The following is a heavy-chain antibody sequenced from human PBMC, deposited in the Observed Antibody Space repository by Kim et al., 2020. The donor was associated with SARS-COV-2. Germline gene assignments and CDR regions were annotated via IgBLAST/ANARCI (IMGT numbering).Heavy chain of an antibody. V-gene: IGHV3-74*01. CDR3: ARSRSAVYDI. Sequence: GGSLRLSCTASGFTFSTSWIHWVRQAPGKGLVWVSRIGSDGSITSYADSVKGRFTISRDNTKNTLYLQMNSLRAEDTAVYYCARSRSAVYDIWGQGTMVTVSS. CDR1: GFTFSTSW. J-gene: IGHJ3*02. CDR2: IGSDGSIT.